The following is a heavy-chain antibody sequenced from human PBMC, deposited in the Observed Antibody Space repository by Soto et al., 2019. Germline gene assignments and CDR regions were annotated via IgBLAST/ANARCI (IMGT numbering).Heavy chain of an antibody. CDR3: ARDLHSSGWDYYGMDV. V-gene: IGHV3-21*01. CDR2: ISSSSSYI. J-gene: IGHJ6*02. CDR1: GFTFSSYS. D-gene: IGHD6-19*01. Sequence: GGSLRLSCAASGFTFSSYSMNWVRQAPGKGLEWVSSISSSSSYIYYADSVKGRFTISRDNAKNSLYLQMNSLRAEDTAVYYCARDLHSSGWDYYGMDVWGQGTTVTVSS.